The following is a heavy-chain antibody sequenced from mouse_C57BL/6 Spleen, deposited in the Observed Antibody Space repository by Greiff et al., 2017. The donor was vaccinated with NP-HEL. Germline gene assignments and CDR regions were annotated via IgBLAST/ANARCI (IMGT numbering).Heavy chain of an antibody. CDR2: IWSGGST. CDR3: ARPDSSGQAWFAY. Sequence: VMLVESGPGLVQPSQSLSITCTVSGFSLTSYGVHWVRQSPGKGLEWLGVIWSGGSTDYNAAFISRLSISKDNSKSQVFFKMNSLQADDTAIYYCARPDSSGQAWFAYWGQGTLVTVSA. J-gene: IGHJ3*01. D-gene: IGHD3-2*02. V-gene: IGHV2-2*01. CDR1: GFSLTSYG.